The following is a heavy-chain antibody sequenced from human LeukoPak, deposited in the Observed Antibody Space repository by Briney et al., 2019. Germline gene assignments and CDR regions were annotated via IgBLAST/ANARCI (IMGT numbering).Heavy chain of an antibody. CDR2: IYYSGST. CDR1: GGSISSYY. CDR3: ARGQQLTPFDY. J-gene: IGHJ4*02. Sequence: PSETLSLICTVSGGSISSYYWSWIRQPPGKGLEWIGYIYYSGSTNYNPSLKSRVTISVDTSKNQFSLKLSSVTAADTAVYYCARGQQLTPFDYWGQGTLVTVSS. V-gene: IGHV4-59*01. D-gene: IGHD6-13*01.